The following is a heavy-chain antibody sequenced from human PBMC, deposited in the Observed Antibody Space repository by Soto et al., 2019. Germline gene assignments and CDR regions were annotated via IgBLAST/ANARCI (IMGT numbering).Heavy chain of an antibody. V-gene: IGHV3-49*03. CDR2: IRSEAYGGTT. J-gene: IGHJ3*02. CDR3: ARKRITMIVVAIDACDI. Sequence: GGSLRLSCTASGFSFGDYAMSWFRQDPGKGLEWVGFIRSEAYGGTTEYAASVNGRFTISRDDSKSIAYLQMNSLKTEDTAVYYCARKRITMIVVAIDACDICAQGKVVT. D-gene: IGHD3-22*01. CDR1: GFSFGDYA.